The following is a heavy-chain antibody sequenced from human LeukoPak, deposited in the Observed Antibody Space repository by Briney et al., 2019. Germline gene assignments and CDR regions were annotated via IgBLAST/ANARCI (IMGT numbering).Heavy chain of an antibody. D-gene: IGHD2-2*01. V-gene: IGHV1-69*13. CDR3: ATLVVPAAMWGETITYNWFDP. CDR2: IIPIFGTA. J-gene: IGHJ5*02. CDR1: GGTFNSYA. Sequence: SVKVSCKASGGTFNSYAISWVRQAPGQGLKWMGGIIPIFGTANYAQKFQGRVTITADESTSTAYMELSSLRSEDTAVYYCATLVVPAAMWGETITYNWFDPWGQGTLVTVSS.